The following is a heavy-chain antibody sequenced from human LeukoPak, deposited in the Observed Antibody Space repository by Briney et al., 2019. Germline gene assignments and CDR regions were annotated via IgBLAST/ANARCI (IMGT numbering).Heavy chain of an antibody. Sequence: SETLSLTCTVSGDSISSSSYYWAWIRQPPGKGLEWIGSIYYSGTTYYNPSLKSRVTISVDTSRSQFSLKVGSVTAADTAVYYCARRLGYRSGGSCYLNFDYWGQGTLVTVSS. V-gene: IGHV4-39*01. D-gene: IGHD2-15*01. CDR3: ARRLGYRSGGSCYLNFDY. CDR2: IYYSGTT. CDR1: GDSISSSSYY. J-gene: IGHJ4*02.